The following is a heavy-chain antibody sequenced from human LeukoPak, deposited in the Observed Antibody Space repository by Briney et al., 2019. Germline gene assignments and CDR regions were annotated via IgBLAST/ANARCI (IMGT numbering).Heavy chain of an antibody. D-gene: IGHD3-10*01. J-gene: IGHJ4*02. V-gene: IGHV1-2*02. Sequence: ASVKVSCKASGYTFTGYYMHWVRQAPGQGLEWMGWINPNSGGTNYAQKFQGRVTMTRDTSISTAYMELSRLRSDDTAVYYCARAYYYGSGSFHSPLLAYYFDYWGQGTLVTVSS. CDR1: GYTFTGYY. CDR3: ARAYYYGSGSFHSPLLAYYFDY. CDR2: INPNSGGT.